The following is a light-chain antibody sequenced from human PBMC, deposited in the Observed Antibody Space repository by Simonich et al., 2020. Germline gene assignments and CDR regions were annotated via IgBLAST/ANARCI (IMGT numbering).Light chain of an antibody. CDR2: DAA. V-gene: IGKV3-11*01. Sequence: EIVLTQSPATLSLSPGKRATLSCRASQSVSSYLAWYQQKPGQAPRRLIYDAANRATGIPARFSGSGSGTDFTLTISSLEPEDFAVYYCQQRSNWPYTFGQGTKLEIK. CDR3: QQRSNWPYT. J-gene: IGKJ2*01. CDR1: QSVSSY.